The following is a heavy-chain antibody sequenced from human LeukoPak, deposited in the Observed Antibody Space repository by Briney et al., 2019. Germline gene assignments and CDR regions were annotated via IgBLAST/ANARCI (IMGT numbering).Heavy chain of an antibody. D-gene: IGHD6-19*01. V-gene: IGHV4-59*01. CDR3: ARDYPSSGWYP. J-gene: IGHJ5*02. CDR1: GGSISSYY. CDR2: IYYSGST. Sequence: PSETLSLTCTVSGGSISSYYWSWIRQPPGKGLEWIGYIYYSGSTNYNPSLKSRVTISVDTSKNQFSLKLSSVTAADTAVYYCARDYPSSGWYPWGQGTLVTVSS.